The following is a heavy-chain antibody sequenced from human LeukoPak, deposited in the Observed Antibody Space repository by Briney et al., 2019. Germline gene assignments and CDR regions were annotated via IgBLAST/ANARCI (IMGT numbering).Heavy chain of an antibody. CDR2: IKEDGSEK. D-gene: IGHD2-2*01. CDR3: VRDNCTGTSCHHFDY. CDR1: AFTFTNYW. Sequence: TGGSLRLSCAASAFTFTNYWMSWVRQAPGKGLEWVANIKEDGSEKYYVDSVKGRFTISRDNAKNSLYLQMNSLRAEDTAVYYCVRDNCTGTSCHHFDYRGQGTLVTVSS. J-gene: IGHJ4*02. V-gene: IGHV3-7*01.